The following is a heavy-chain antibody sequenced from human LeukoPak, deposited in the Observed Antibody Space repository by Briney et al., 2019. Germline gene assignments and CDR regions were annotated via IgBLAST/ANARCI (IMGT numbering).Heavy chain of an antibody. J-gene: IGHJ3*02. CDR3: AKIPPYIAAAGTDFDI. CDR2: ISYDGSNK. V-gene: IGHV3-30*04. Sequence: GGSLRLSCAASGLTFSSYIMYWVRQAPGKGLECVAVISYDGSNKYYADSVKGRFTISRDNSKNTLYLQMNSLRAEDTAVYYCAKIPPYIAAAGTDFDIWGQGTMVTVSS. D-gene: IGHD6-13*01. CDR1: GLTFSSYI.